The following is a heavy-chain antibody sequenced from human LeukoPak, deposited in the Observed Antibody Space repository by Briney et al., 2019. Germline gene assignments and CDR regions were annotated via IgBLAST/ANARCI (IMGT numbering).Heavy chain of an antibody. J-gene: IGHJ3*02. CDR3: ATHYYDSSGYYYDHAFDI. CDR2: FSGSGGST. Sequence: GGSLRLSCAASGFTFSSYAMSWVRQAPGKGLEWVSAFSGSGGSTYYADSVKGRFTISRDNSKNTLYLQMNNLRAEDTAVYYCATHYYDSSGYYYDHAFDIWGQGTMVTVSS. V-gene: IGHV3-23*01. D-gene: IGHD3-22*01. CDR1: GFTFSSYA.